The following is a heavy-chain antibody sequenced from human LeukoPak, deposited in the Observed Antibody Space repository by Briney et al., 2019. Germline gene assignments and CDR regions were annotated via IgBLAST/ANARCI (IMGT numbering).Heavy chain of an antibody. CDR2: ISGSGTST. D-gene: IGHD5-24*01. CDR1: GFTFSSYA. CDR3: AKVNGYNKDY. J-gene: IGHJ4*02. Sequence: PGGSLRLSCAASGFTFSSYAMSWVRHTPWKGLERVSTISGSGTSTYYADSMKGRFTISRDNSMNTLYLQMSSLGADDTAVYYCAKVNGYNKDYWGQGTLVTVSS. V-gene: IGHV3-23*01.